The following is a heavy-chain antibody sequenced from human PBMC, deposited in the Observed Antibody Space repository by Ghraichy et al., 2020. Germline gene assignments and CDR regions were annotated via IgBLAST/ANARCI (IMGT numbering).Heavy chain of an antibody. Sequence: SETLSLTCTVSGGSISSSSYYWGWIRQPPGKGLEWIGSIYYSGSTYYNPSLKSRVTISVDTSKNQFSLKLSSVTAADTAVYYCARQEGPRLTFGGVIVPTPFDYWGQGTLVTVSS. V-gene: IGHV4-39*01. CDR3: ARQEGPRLTFGGVIVPTPFDY. CDR1: GGSISSSSYY. CDR2: IYYSGST. D-gene: IGHD3-16*02. J-gene: IGHJ4*02.